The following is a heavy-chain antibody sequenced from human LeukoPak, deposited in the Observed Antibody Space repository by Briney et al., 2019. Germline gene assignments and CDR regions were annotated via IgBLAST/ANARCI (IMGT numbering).Heavy chain of an antibody. J-gene: IGHJ4*02. D-gene: IGHD6-6*01. Sequence: GGSLRLSCAASGFTFSSYSMNWVRQAPGKGLEWVSSISSSSSYIYYADSVKGRFTISRDNAKNSLYLQMNSLRAEDTAVYYCARVFSRDSSSSVYWGQGTLVTVSS. V-gene: IGHV3-21*01. CDR1: GFTFSSYS. CDR2: ISSSSSYI. CDR3: ARVFSRDSSSSVY.